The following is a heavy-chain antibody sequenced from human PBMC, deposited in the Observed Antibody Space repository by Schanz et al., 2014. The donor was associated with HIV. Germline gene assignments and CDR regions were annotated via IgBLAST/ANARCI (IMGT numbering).Heavy chain of an antibody. J-gene: IGHJ6*02. Sequence: QVQLVESGGGLVKPGGSLRLSCAASGFTFSDYHMSWIRQAPGKGLEWVAIASYDGSEDYYADSVKGRFTISRDNSKNTLFLQLNSLRAEDTAVYYCAKGSSLWSFYYGMDVWGQGTTVTVSS. CDR3: AKGSSLWSFYYGMDV. CDR2: ASYDGSED. D-gene: IGHD3-10*01. CDR1: GFTFSDYH. V-gene: IGHV3-30*18.